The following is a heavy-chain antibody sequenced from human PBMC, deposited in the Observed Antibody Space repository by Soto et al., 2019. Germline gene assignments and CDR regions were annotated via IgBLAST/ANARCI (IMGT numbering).Heavy chain of an antibody. CDR3: TTEGVFAYYFDY. CDR2: ISGSVGST. D-gene: IGHD1-1*01. V-gene: IGHV3-23*01. CDR1: GFTFSSYA. J-gene: IGHJ4*02. Sequence: EVQLLESGGGLVQPGGSLRLSCAASGFTFSSYAMSWVRQAPGKGLEWVSAISGSVGSTYYADSVKGRFTISRDNSKDTLYLQMHSLRAEDTAVYYCTTEGVFAYYFDYWSQGTLVTVSS.